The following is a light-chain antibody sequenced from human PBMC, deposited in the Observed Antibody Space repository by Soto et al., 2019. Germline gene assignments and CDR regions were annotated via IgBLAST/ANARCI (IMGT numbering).Light chain of an antibody. V-gene: IGLV2-23*01. CDR1: SSDVGSYNL. CDR3: CSYAGSYTYV. J-gene: IGLJ1*01. Sequence: QSVLTQPASVSGSPGQSITISCTGTSSDVGSYNLVSWYQQHPGKAPKLMIYEGNKRPSGVSNRFSGSKSGNTASLTISGLQAEDEADYYCCSYAGSYTYVFGTGTKLTVL. CDR2: EGN.